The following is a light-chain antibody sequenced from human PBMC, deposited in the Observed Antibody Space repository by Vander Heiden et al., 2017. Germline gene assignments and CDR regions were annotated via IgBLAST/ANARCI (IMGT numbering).Light chain of an antibody. CDR2: DAS. Sequence: SYVLTQPPSGSVAPGQTARITWAGNNVGGKSVHWYQQKPGQAPVLVVYDASARPSGLPERFSGSNSGNTATLTISRVEAADEADYYCQVWDSSSDEGVFGGGTKLTVL. CDR1: NVGGKS. CDR3: QVWDSSSDEGV. V-gene: IGLV3-21*02. J-gene: IGLJ3*02.